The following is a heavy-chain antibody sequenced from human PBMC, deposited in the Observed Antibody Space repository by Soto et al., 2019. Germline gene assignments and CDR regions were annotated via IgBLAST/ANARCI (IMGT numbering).Heavy chain of an antibody. CDR2: INHSGGT. Sequence: PSETLSLTCAVYGGSFSAYYWSWIRQPPGKGLEWIGEINHSGGTNYKPSLKSRVTISVDTSKNQFSLKLSSVTAADTAVYYCARGPITTNPRFDPWGQGTLVTVSS. D-gene: IGHD3-22*01. CDR1: GGSFSAYY. V-gene: IGHV4-34*01. CDR3: ARGPITTNPRFDP. J-gene: IGHJ5*02.